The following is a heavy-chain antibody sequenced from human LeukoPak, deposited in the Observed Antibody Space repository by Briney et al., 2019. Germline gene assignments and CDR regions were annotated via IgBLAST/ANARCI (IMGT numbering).Heavy chain of an antibody. CDR1: GFTFSDYY. D-gene: IGHD2-2*01. CDR2: ISGSGGST. J-gene: IGHJ4*02. CDR3: AKGDGPAAILSLFDY. Sequence: GGSLRLSCAASGFTFSDYYMSWIRQAPGKGLEWVSAISGSGGSTYYADSVKGRFTISRDNSKNTLYLQMNSLRVEDTAVYYCAKGDGPAAILSLFDYWGQGTPVTVSS. V-gene: IGHV3-23*01.